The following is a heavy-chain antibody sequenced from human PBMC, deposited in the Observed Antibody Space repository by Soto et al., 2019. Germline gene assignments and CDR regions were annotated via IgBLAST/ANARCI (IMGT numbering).Heavy chain of an antibody. Sequence: QVQLVQSGAEVKKPGSSMKVSCKASGGSFSNYAFSWVRQAPGQGLEWLGGIMPIFGRPDYAQKFRDRVTITADESTSTAHMELTSLRSEDTAVYYCASWLKEAGIGWNYYYAMDVWGQGTTVTVSS. V-gene: IGHV1-69*12. D-gene: IGHD6-19*01. CDR3: ASWLKEAGIGWNYYYAMDV. J-gene: IGHJ6*02. CDR1: GGSFSNYA. CDR2: IMPIFGRP.